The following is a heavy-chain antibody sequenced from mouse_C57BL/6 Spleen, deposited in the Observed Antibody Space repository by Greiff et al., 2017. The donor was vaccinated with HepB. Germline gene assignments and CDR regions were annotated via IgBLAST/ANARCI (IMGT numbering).Heavy chain of an antibody. CDR3: ARSYPMVTTRDWYFDV. V-gene: IGHV1-64*01. CDR1: GYTFTSYW. CDR2: IHPNSGST. D-gene: IGHD2-2*01. J-gene: IGHJ1*03. Sequence: VQLQQSGAELVKPGASVKLSCKASGYTFTSYWMHWVKQRPGQGLEWIGMIHPNSGSTNYNEKFKSKATLTVDKSSSPAYMQLSSLTSEDSAVYYCARSYPMVTTRDWYFDVWGTGTTVTVSS.